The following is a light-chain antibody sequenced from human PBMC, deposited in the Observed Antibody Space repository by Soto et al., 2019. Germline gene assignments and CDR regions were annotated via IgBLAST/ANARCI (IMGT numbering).Light chain of an antibody. CDR2: DAS. CDR3: QQRTDWPPWT. Sequence: EIVLTQSPGTLSLSPGERATLSCRASQSVSNNYLAWYQQKPGQAPRLLIYDASKRATGIPARFSGSGSGTDFTLSISSLEPEDFAVYYCQQRTDWPPWTFGQGTKVDIK. V-gene: IGKV3-11*01. J-gene: IGKJ1*01. CDR1: QSVSNNY.